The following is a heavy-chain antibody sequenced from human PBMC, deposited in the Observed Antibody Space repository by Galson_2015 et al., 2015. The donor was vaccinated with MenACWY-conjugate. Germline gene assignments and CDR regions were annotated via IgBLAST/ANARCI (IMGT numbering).Heavy chain of an antibody. CDR3: ARGRGSYYYGMDV. D-gene: IGHD1-26*01. CDR2: INPYGGST. J-gene: IGHJ6*02. Sequence: SVKVSCKASGYTFNTYYMHWVRQAPGQGLEWVGIINPYGGSTTYAQKFQGRVTMTRDTSTSTVYKELSSLRSEDTAVYYCARGRGSYYYGMDVWGQGTTVTVSS. CDR1: GYTFNTYY. V-gene: IGHV1-46*02.